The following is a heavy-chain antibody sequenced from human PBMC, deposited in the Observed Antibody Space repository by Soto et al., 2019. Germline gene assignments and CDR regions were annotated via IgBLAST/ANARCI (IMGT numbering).Heavy chain of an antibody. V-gene: IGHV1-2*02. D-gene: IGHD3-3*01. CDR1: GYTFTGYY. Sequence: ASVKVSCKASGYTFTGYYMHWVRQAPGQGLEWMGWINPNSGGTNYAQKFQGRVTMTRDTSISTAYMELSRLRSDDTAVYYCARGISGVVYPLDGGDGMDVWGQGTTVTVSS. CDR2: INPNSGGT. CDR3: ARGISGVVYPLDGGDGMDV. J-gene: IGHJ6*02.